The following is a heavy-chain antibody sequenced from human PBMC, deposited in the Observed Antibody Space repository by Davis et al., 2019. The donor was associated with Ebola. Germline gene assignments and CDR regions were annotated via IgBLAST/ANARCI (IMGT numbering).Heavy chain of an antibody. V-gene: IGHV3-9*01. CDR3: IKEVLPGGLDF. Sequence: PGGSLRLSCSVSGIMVNNGAMHWLRQVPGTFLQWLSGWNSGHTGYADSVRGRFTISIDSAQNVMYLEMKSLTVEDTGLYYCIKEVLPGGLDFWGQGTLVTVSS. CDR2: WNSGHT. D-gene: IGHD2-15*01. CDR1: GIMVNNGA. J-gene: IGHJ4*02.